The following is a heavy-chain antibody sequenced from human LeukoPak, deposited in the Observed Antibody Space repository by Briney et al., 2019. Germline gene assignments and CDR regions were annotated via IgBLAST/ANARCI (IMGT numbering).Heavy chain of an antibody. CDR1: GFTFSSYA. D-gene: IGHD3-22*01. J-gene: IGHJ4*02. CDR2: ISYDGSNK. CDR3: AKGYYDSSGYGSFDY. V-gene: IGHV3-30*04. Sequence: GGSLRLSCSASGFTFSSYARHLVRQAPGKGLEWVAVISYDGSNKYYADSVKGRFTISRDNSKNTLYLQMNSLRAEDTAVYYCAKGYYDSSGYGSFDYWGQGTLVTVSS.